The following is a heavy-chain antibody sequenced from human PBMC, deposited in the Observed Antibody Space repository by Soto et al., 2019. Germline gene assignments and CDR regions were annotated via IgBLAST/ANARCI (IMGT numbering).Heavy chain of an antibody. CDR2: VSASGDIK. J-gene: IGHJ6*02. V-gene: IGHV3-23*01. D-gene: IGHD3-16*02. CDR1: GFTIINFG. Sequence: EVQLLESGGGLVQPGGSLRLSCSASGFTIINFGLTWVRQAPGKGLEWVSVVSASGDIKYYADSVKGRFTISRDNSKNTLDLQMSSLRAGDTAIYYCARGPYHPGSYRGMDVWGQGTTVTVSS. CDR3: ARGPYHPGSYRGMDV.